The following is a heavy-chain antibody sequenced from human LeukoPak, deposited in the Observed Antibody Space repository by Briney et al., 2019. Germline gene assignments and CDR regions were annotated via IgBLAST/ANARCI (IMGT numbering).Heavy chain of an antibody. V-gene: IGHV4-31*03. CDR2: IYNSGST. Sequence: SQTLSLTCPVSGGSISSGGYYWGWIRQHPGKGLEWIGYIYNSGSTDYNPSLKSRVTISVNTSKNQISLKLSSVTAADTAVYYCARDKGPYWYFDLWGRGTLVTVSS. CDR3: ARDKGPYWYFDL. J-gene: IGHJ2*01. CDR1: GGSISSGGYY.